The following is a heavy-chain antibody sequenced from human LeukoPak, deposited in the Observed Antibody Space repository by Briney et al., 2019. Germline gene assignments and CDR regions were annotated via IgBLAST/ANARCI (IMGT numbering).Heavy chain of an antibody. CDR2: IHISGKT. D-gene: IGHD1-26*01. J-gene: IGHJ5*02. CDR1: GASITDYY. Sequence: SETLSLTCTVSGASITDYYWSWIRQTPEMGLEYIGYIHISGKTYNNPSLKGRVTVSLDTSQNQFSLKLTSVTAADTAVYFCARHQGEGTYPMDRRGQGILVTVSS. CDR3: ARHQGEGTYPMDR. V-gene: IGHV4-59*08.